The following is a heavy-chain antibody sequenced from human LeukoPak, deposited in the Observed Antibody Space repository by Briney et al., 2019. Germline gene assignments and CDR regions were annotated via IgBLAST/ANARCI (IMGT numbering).Heavy chain of an antibody. CDR2: IIPIFGTA. V-gene: IGHV1-69*01. Sequence: SVKVSCKAPGGTFSSYAISWVRQAPGQGLEWMGGIIPIFGTANYAQKFQGRVTITADESTSTAYMELSSLRSEDTAVYYCAREGYYYDSSGYQTRPFDYWGQGTLVTVSS. CDR3: AREGYYYDSSGYQTRPFDY. D-gene: IGHD3-22*01. J-gene: IGHJ4*02. CDR1: GGTFSSYA.